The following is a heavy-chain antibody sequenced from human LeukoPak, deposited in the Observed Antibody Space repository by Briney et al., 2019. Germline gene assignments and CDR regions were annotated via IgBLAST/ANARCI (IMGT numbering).Heavy chain of an antibody. D-gene: IGHD6-19*01. CDR2: IYYGGST. CDR1: GGSISTYY. V-gene: IGHV4-59*08. Sequence: SETLSLTCTVSGGSISTYYWRWIRQPPGKGLEWIGYIYYGGSTNYNPSLKGRVTVSVDTSKNQFSLKLSSATAADTAVYYCARSFPVAGTPFDYWGQGTLVTVSS. J-gene: IGHJ4*02. CDR3: ARSFPVAGTPFDY.